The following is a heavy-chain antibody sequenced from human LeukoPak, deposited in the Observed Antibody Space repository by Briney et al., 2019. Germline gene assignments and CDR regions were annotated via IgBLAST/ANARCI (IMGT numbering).Heavy chain of an antibody. CDR3: ARIPYYNGWYWFDH. V-gene: IGHV3-30*03. CDR1: GFTFSSYG. Sequence: QSGGSLRLSCAASGFTFSSYGMHWVRQAPGKGLEWVAVISYDGSNKYYADSVKGRFTISRDNSKNTLYLQMSSLRAEDTAVYYCARIPYYNGWYWFDHWGQGTLVTVSS. D-gene: IGHD3-10*01. CDR2: ISYDGSNK. J-gene: IGHJ5*02.